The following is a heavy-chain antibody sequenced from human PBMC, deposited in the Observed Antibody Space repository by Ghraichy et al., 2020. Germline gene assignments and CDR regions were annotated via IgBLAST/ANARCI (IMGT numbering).Heavy chain of an antibody. Sequence: GGSLRLSCAASGFTVSSNYMSWVRQAPCKGLEWVSVIYSGGSTFYADSVKGRFTISRDNSKNTLYLQMNSLRAEDTAVYYCARDRYCSSTSCLGLWGQGTMVTVSS. CDR1: GFTVSSNY. J-gene: IGHJ3*01. CDR3: ARDRYCSSTSCLGL. V-gene: IGHV3-53*01. CDR2: IYSGGST. D-gene: IGHD2-2*01.